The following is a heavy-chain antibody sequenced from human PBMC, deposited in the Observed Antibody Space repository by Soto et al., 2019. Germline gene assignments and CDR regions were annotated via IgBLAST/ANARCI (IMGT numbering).Heavy chain of an antibody. CDR3: AKDLDPGTRYCSSTSCLTGTDY. V-gene: IGHV3-23*01. CDR2: ISGSGGST. Sequence: PGGSLRLSCAASGFTFSSYAMSWVRQAPGKGLEWVSAISGSGGSTYYADSVKGRFTISRDNSKNTLYLQMNSLRAEDTAVYYCAKDLDPGTRYCSSTSCLTGTDYRAQRTPVTGSS. J-gene: IGHJ4*02. D-gene: IGHD2-2*01. CDR1: GFTFSSYA.